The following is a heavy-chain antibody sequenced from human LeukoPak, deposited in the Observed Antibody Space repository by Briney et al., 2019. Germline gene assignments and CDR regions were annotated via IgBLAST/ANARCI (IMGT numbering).Heavy chain of an antibody. CDR2: IYYSGST. Sequence: SETLSLTCTVSGGSISNYYWSWIRQPPGKGLEWIGYIYYSGSTNYNPSLKSRVTISVDTSKNQFSLKLSSVTAADTAVYFCARGPYSYDSSGAFDIWGQGTMVTVSS. J-gene: IGHJ3*02. CDR1: GGSISNYY. CDR3: ARGPYSYDSSGAFDI. D-gene: IGHD3-22*01. V-gene: IGHV4-59*08.